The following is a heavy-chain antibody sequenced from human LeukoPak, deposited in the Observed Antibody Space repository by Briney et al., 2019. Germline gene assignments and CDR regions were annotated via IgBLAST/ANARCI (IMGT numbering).Heavy chain of an antibody. J-gene: IGHJ6*02. CDR2: ISGSGGST. CDR3: AKIRIGPYYYYGMDV. D-gene: IGHD2-15*01. CDR1: GLNRISNA. V-gene: IGHV3-23*01. Sequence: GAPLLSSGASGLNRISNACRWGRPAPRKGMEWGSAISGSGGSTYYADSVKGRFTISRDNSKNTLYLQMNSLRAEDTAVYYCAKIRIGPYYYYGMDVWGQGTTVTVSS.